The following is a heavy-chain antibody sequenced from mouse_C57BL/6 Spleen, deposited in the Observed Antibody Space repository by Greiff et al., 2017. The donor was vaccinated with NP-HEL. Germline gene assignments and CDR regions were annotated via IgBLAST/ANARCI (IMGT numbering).Heavy chain of an antibody. Sequence: QVQLQQPGAELVKPGASVKMSCKASGYTFTSYWITWVKQRPGQGLAWLGDLYPGSGSTNYNEKFKSKATLTVDTSSSTAYMQLSSLTSEDSAVYYCARSTGPWAMDYWGQGTSVTVSS. J-gene: IGHJ4*01. CDR2: LYPGSGST. CDR1: GYTFTSYW. CDR3: ARSTGPWAMDY. V-gene: IGHV1-55*01.